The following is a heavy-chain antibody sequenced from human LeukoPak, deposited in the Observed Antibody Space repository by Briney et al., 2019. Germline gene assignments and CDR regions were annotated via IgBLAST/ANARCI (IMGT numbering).Heavy chain of an antibody. CDR3: ARATTVTYYYYYGMDV. CDR1: GGSFSGYY. V-gene: IGHV4-34*01. D-gene: IGHD4-17*01. J-gene: IGHJ6*02. CDR2: INHSGST. Sequence: PSETLSLTCAVYGGSFSGYYWSWIRQPPGKGLEWIGEINHSGSTNYNPSLKSRVTISVDTSKNHFSLKLSSMTAADTAVYYCARATTVTYYYYYGMDVWGQGTTVTVSS.